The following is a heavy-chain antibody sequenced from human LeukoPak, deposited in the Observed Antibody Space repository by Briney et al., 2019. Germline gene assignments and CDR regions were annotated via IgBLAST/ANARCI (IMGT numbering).Heavy chain of an antibody. J-gene: IGHJ4*02. V-gene: IGHV4-38-2*01. CDR2: IYHSGST. CDR3: ARAGYYYDSSGYSPLFDY. D-gene: IGHD3-22*01. CDR1: GYSISSGYY. Sequence: SETLSLTCAVSGYSISSGYYWGWIRQPPGKGLEWIGSIYHSGSTYYNPSLKSRVTISVDTSKNQFSLKLSSVTAADTAVYYCARAGYYYDSSGYSPLFDYWGQGTLVTVSS.